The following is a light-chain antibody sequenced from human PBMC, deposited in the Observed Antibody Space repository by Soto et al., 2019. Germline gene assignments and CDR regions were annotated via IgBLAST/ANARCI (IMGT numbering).Light chain of an antibody. CDR1: QDVNSW. V-gene: IGKV1D-16*01. CDR3: QQCNGYSRT. J-gene: IGKJ1*01. CDR2: GAS. Sequence: DSQMTQSPSSVSSSLGDRVTITGRASQDVNSWLAWYQQRPGKAPKLLIYGASTLQSGVPSRFSGSGSGTEFTLTISSLQPDDFATYYCQQCNGYSRTFGQGTKVDIK.